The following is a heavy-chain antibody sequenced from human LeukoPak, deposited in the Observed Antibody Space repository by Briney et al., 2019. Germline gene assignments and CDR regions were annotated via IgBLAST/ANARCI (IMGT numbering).Heavy chain of an antibody. CDR2: IYYSGST. V-gene: IGHV4-59*08. Sequence: SETLSLTCTVSGGSISSYYWSWIRQTPGKGLEWIGDIYYSGSTNYNPSLKSRVTISVDTSKNQFSLKLSSVTAADTAVYYCARVNYGDNGMDVWGQGTTVTVSS. D-gene: IGHD4-17*01. CDR1: GGSISSYY. CDR3: ARVNYGDNGMDV. J-gene: IGHJ6*02.